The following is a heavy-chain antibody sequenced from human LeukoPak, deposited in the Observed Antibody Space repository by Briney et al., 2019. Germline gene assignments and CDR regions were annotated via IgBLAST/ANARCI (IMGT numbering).Heavy chain of an antibody. V-gene: IGHV3-7*03. Sequence: GGSLRLSCAASGFNLSRYWMSWVRQAPGEGLEWVANIKQDETEKDYVDSARGRFTISRDNAKNSLYLQMNSLRAGDTALYYCATYSGVHHKTFDDWGQGTLVTVSS. CDR2: IKQDETEK. D-gene: IGHD1-26*01. J-gene: IGHJ4*02. CDR1: GFNLSRYW. CDR3: ATYSGVHHKTFDD.